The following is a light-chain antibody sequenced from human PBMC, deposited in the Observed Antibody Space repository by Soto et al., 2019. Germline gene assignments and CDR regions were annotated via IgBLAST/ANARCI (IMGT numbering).Light chain of an antibody. CDR3: HQRQSWPRT. CDR2: GAS. CDR1: QSVTSTY. J-gene: IGKJ1*01. V-gene: IGKV3-20*01. Sequence: EFVLTQSPGTLSLSPGERAILSCRASQSVTSTYIAWYQQKPGQAPRLLIYGASSRATGIPDRFSGSGSGTDFTLTISDVQPEDFAVYYCHQRQSWPRTFGQGTKVDI.